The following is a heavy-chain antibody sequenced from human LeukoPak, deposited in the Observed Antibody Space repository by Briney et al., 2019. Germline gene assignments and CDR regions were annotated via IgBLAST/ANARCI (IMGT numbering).Heavy chain of an antibody. J-gene: IGHJ5*02. CDR1: GYTFTSYG. V-gene: IGHV1-18*04. Sequence: ASVTVSCKASGYTFTSYGISWVRQAPGQGLEWMGWISAYNGNTNYAQKLQGRVTMTTDTSTSTAYMELRSLRSDDTAVYYCARDSPLGYCSSTSCYPHWFDPWGQGTLVTVSS. D-gene: IGHD2-2*01. CDR3: ARDSPLGYCSSTSCYPHWFDP. CDR2: ISAYNGNT.